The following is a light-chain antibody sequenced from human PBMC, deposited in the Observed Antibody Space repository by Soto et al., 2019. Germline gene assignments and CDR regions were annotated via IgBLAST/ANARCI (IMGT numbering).Light chain of an antibody. V-gene: IGKV4-1*01. CDR2: WAS. Sequence: DIVMTQPPDSLALDLGETPSTECKSSQWCLYSSNNKNYLAWYQQKPGQPPKLLIYWASTRESGVPDRFSGSGSGTDFTLTISSLQAEDVAVYYCQQYYTGIAFGQGTRLEIK. J-gene: IGKJ5*01. CDR3: QQYYTGIA. CDR1: QWCLYSSNNKNY.